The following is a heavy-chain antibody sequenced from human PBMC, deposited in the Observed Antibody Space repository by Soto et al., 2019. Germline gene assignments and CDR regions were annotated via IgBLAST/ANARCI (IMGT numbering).Heavy chain of an antibody. J-gene: IGHJ6*02. Sequence: PSETMSLTCAVSGGSMSSGGYSWRWNRQPPGKGLEWIGYIYHSGSTYYDPSLKSRVTISVDRSKNQFSLKLSSVTAADTAVYYCARVTGALWFGEYYYGMDVWGQGTTVTVSS. CDR3: ARVTGALWFGEYYYGMDV. CDR1: GGSMSSGGYS. D-gene: IGHD3-10*01. V-gene: IGHV4-30-2*01. CDR2: IYHSGST.